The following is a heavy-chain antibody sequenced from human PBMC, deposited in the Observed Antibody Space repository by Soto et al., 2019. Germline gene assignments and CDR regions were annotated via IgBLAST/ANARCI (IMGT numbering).Heavy chain of an antibody. D-gene: IGHD3-22*01. CDR3: ARDRLYYDSGGYYYYFDY. J-gene: IGHJ4*02. V-gene: IGHV3-21*01. CDR1: GFTFSIYS. Sequence: PGGSLRLSCAASGFTFSIYSMNWFRQAPGKGLEWVSSISSSSSYIYYADSVKGRFTISRDNAKNSLYLQMNSLRAEDTAVYYCARDRLYYDSGGYYYYFDYWGQGTLVTVSS. CDR2: ISSSSSYI.